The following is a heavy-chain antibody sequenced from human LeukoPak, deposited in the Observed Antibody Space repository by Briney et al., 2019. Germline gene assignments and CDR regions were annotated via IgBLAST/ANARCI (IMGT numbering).Heavy chain of an antibody. CDR3: ASLISGGSGMIYDY. D-gene: IGHD3-10*01. Sequence: SETLSLTCTVSGGSISSSSYYWGWIRQPPGKGLEWIGSIYYSGSTYYNPSLKSRVTMSVDTSKNQFSLKLSSVTAADTAVYYCASLISGGSGMIYDYWGQGTLVTVSS. J-gene: IGHJ4*02. CDR1: GGSISSSSYY. CDR2: IYYSGST. V-gene: IGHV4-39*07.